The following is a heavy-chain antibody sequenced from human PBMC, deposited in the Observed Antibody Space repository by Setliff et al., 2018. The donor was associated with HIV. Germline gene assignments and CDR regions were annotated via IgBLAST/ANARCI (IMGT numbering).Heavy chain of an antibody. J-gene: IGHJ4*02. Sequence: PSETLSLTCTVSGGSISSGSYYWSWIRQPAGKGLEWIGRIYTSGSANYNPSLKSRVTISVDTSKNQFSLKLSSVTAADTAVYYCARAGSDYYGNSGYYLGLLDYWGQGTLVTVSS. CDR3: ARAGSDYYGNSGYYLGLLDY. D-gene: IGHD3-22*01. CDR2: IYTSGSA. V-gene: IGHV4-61*02. CDR1: GGSISSGSYY.